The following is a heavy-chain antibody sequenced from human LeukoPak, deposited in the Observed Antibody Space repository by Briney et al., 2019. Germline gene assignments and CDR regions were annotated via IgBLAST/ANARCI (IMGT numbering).Heavy chain of an antibody. D-gene: IGHD4-17*01. CDR1: GGSISNYY. CDR2: ISYSGGT. CDR3: ARGGYGDYSWFDP. V-gene: IGHV4-59*08. J-gene: IGHJ5*02. Sequence: PSETLSLTCTVSGGSISNYYWNWIRQPPGKGLEWVGYISYSGGTNYNPSLKSRVTISIDTSKNQFSLNLSSVTAADTAVYYCARGGYGDYSWFDPWGQGTLVTVSS.